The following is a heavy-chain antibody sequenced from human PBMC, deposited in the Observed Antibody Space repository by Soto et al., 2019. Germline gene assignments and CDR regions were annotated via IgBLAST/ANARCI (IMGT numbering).Heavy chain of an antibody. D-gene: IGHD2-15*01. CDR1: GYTFTRYT. J-gene: IGHJ5*02. V-gene: IGHV1-3*01. CDR2: INPDNGNT. Sequence: QAQLVQSGAEVKKPGASVKISCKASGYTFTRYTMNWVRQAPGQRLEWMGWINPDNGNTKSSQKFQDRVIITRDTSASTAYMDLSSLRSEDTALYYCARGIATGQLDPWGQGTLVTVSS. CDR3: ARGIATGQLDP.